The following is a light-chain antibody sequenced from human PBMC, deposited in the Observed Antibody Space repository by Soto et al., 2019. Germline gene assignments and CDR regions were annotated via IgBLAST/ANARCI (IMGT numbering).Light chain of an antibody. CDR1: QSVSSSY. J-gene: IGKJ4*01. CDR3: QQYIRWPLT. CDR2: GAS. Sequence: EIVLTQSPATLSLSPGERATLYCRASQSVSSSYLAWYQQKPGQAPRLLIYGASTRATGTPARFSGSGSGTEFTLTISSLQSEDYAVYFCQQYIRWPLTFGGGTKVDIK. V-gene: IGKV3-15*01.